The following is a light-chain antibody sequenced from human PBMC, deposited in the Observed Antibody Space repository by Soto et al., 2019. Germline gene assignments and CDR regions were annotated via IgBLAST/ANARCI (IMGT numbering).Light chain of an antibody. Sequence: QSALTQPPSASGSPGQSVTISCTGTSSDVGGYNYVSWYQQHPGKAPKLMIYEVNNRPSGVSNRFSGSKSGNTASLTISGLQAEDEADYYCSSYTTGSTYVFGTGTKVTVL. J-gene: IGLJ1*01. CDR2: EVN. CDR1: SSDVGGYNY. V-gene: IGLV2-14*01. CDR3: SSYTTGSTYV.